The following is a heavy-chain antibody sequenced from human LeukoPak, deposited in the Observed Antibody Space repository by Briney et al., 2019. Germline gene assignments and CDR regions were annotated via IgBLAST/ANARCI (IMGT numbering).Heavy chain of an antibody. D-gene: IGHD3-10*01. CDR1: GFTFSSYA. V-gene: IGHV3-23*01. J-gene: IGHJ4*02. CDR3: ARVYGSGRSYYFDY. CDR2: ISGSGGST. Sequence: PGGSLRLSCAASGFTFSSYAMSWVRQAPGKGLEWVSAISGSGGSTYYADSVKGRFTISRDNSKNTLYLQMNSLRAEDTAVYYCARVYGSGRSYYFDYWGQGTLVTVSS.